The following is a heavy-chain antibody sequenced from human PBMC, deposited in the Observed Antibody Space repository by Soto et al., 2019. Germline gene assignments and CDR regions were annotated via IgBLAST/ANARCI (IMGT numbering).Heavy chain of an antibody. CDR3: AGALGEMAWSGYYSPEYYYYYMDV. J-gene: IGHJ6*03. D-gene: IGHD3-3*01. CDR1: GFTFSDYY. CDR2: ISSSGSTI. Sequence: QVQLVESGGGLVKPGGSLRLSCAASGFTFSDYYMSWIRQAPGKGLEWVSYISSSGSTIYYADSVKGRFTISRDNAKNSLYLQMNSLRAEDTAVYYCAGALGEMAWSGYYSPEYYYYYMDVWGKGTTVTVSS. V-gene: IGHV3-11*01.